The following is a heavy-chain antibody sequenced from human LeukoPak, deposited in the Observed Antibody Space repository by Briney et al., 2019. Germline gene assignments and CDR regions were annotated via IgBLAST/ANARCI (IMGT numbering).Heavy chain of an antibody. D-gene: IGHD3-3*01. CDR2: IYYSGST. Sequence: SETLSLTCTVSGGSISSSSYYWGWIRQPPGKGLEWIGSIYYSGSTYYNPSLKSRVTISVDTSKNQFSLKLSSVTAADTAVYYCARGGTIFGVVTPLFDYWGQGTLVTVSS. V-gene: IGHV4-39*01. J-gene: IGHJ4*02. CDR3: ARGGTIFGVVTPLFDY. CDR1: GGSISSSSYY.